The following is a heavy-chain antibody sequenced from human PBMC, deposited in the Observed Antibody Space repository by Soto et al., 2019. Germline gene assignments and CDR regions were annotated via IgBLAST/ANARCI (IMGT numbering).Heavy chain of an antibody. V-gene: IGHV3-7*05. D-gene: IGHD4-17*01. CDR2: IKQDGSEK. J-gene: IGHJ4*02. CDR3: ATGTPKRLTHDDYGDYVPNFDY. CDR1: GFPFSSYA. Sequence: GGSLRLSCAASGFPFSSYAMSWVRQAPGKGLEWVANIKQDGSEKYYVDSVKGRFTISRDNAKNSLYLQMNSLRAEDTAVYYCATGTPKRLTHDDYGDYVPNFDYWGQGTLVTVSS.